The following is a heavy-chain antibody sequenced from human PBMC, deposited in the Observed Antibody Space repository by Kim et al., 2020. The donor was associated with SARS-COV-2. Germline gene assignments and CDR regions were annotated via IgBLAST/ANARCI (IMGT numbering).Heavy chain of an antibody. CDR1: GFTFSSYW. J-gene: IGHJ4*02. Sequence: GGSLRLSCAASGFTFSSYWMHWVRQAPGKGLMWVSCIDNDGSSTNYADSVKGRFTISRDNAKNTLYLQMNSLRADDTALYYCARRGYFDSTGVDYWGQGTLVTVSS. CDR2: IDNDGSST. CDR3: ARRGYFDSTGVDY. D-gene: IGHD3-9*01. V-gene: IGHV3-74*01.